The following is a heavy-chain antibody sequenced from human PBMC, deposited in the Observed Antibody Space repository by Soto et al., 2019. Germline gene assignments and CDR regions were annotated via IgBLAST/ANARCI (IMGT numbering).Heavy chain of an antibody. D-gene: IGHD3-10*01. J-gene: IGHJ3*02. Sequence: ASVKVSCKTSGYTFTTYPMHWVRQAPGQRLEWMGWINAGNGNTKYSQKFQGRVTITRDTSASTAYMELSSLRSEDTAVYYCARGLTMVRGLILDAFDMWG. CDR2: INAGNGNT. CDR3: ARGLTMVRGLILDAFDM. V-gene: IGHV1-3*01. CDR1: GYTFTTYP.